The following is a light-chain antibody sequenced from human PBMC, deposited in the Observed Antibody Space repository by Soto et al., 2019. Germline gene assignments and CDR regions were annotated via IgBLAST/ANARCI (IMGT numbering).Light chain of an antibody. J-gene: IGKJ1*01. V-gene: IGKV3-11*01. CDR2: QTS. Sequence: IVLTHSPSTLSSFPFDRVTLSCRASQYINTILAWYQHRPGQAPRLLIYQTSLRAAGIPARFSASGSGTDFTLTISDVQPEDFALYYCHQRQSWPRTFGQGTKVDIK. CDR1: QYINTI. CDR3: HQRQSWPRT.